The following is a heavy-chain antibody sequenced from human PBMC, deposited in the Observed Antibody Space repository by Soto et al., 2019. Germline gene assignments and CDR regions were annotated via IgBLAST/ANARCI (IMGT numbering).Heavy chain of an antibody. CDR3: AREVFAAIAKHCSGGSCYWYWFDP. J-gene: IGHJ5*02. Sequence: KPSETLSLTCTVSGGSISSGGYYWSWIRQHPGKGLEWIGYIYYSGSTYYNPSLKSRVTISVDTSKNQFSLKLSSVTAADTAVYYCAREVFAAIAKHCSGGSCYWYWFDPWGQGTLVTVSS. D-gene: IGHD2-15*01. CDR2: IYYSGST. V-gene: IGHV4-31*03. CDR1: GGSISSGGYY.